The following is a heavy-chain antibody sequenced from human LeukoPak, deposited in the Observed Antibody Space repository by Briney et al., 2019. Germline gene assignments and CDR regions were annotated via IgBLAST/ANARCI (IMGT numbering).Heavy chain of an antibody. J-gene: IGHJ4*02. CDR2: ISSSSTTI. D-gene: IGHD3-22*01. Sequence: PGGSLRLSCAASGFTFSTYSMNWVRQAPGKGLEWVSYISSSSTTIYYADSVKGRFTISRDNAKNSLYLQMNSLRDEDTAVYYCARELGVHYYDISGTSGYWGQGTLVTVSS. CDR3: ARELGVHYYDISGTSGY. CDR1: GFTFSTYS. V-gene: IGHV3-48*02.